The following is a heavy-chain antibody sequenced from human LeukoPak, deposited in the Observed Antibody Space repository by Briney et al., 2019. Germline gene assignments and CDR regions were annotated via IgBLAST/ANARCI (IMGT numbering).Heavy chain of an antibody. CDR1: GITLSNYG. Sequence: GGSLRLSCAVSGITLSNYGMSWVRQAPGKGLEWVAGLSGSGGGTNYADSVQGRFTISRDNPKNTLYLQMNSLRAEDTAVYYCARDPGYSEFDVWGQGIMVIVSS. D-gene: IGHD4-11*01. CDR3: ARDPGYSEFDV. J-gene: IGHJ3*01. CDR2: LSGSGGGT. V-gene: IGHV3-23*01.